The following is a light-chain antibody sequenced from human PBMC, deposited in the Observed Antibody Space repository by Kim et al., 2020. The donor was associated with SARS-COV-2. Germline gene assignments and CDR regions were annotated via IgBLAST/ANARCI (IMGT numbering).Light chain of an antibody. CDR1: QSVSSNY. J-gene: IGKJ1*01. CDR2: GAS. Sequence: PGERATLSCRTSQSVSSNYLAWFQQKPGQAPRLLIYGASSRATGIPDRFSGSGSGTDFTLSISRLEPEDFAVYYCQQYGSSPPWTFGQGTKVDIK. V-gene: IGKV3-20*01. CDR3: QQYGSSPPWT.